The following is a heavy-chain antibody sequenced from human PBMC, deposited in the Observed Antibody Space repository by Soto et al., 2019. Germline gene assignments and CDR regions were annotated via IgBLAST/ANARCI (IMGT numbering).Heavy chain of an antibody. CDR1: GFTFSRSA. V-gene: IGHV3-23*01. CDR3: TKDDAVVMATIPI. J-gene: IGHJ4*02. D-gene: IGHD5-12*01. Sequence: EVQLLESGGGLVQPGGSLRLSCAVSGFTFSRSAMSWDRQAPGKGLEWVSGIRGGGHITYYADSVKGRFTIFSDSSKNTLYLHMNSLRAEDTALYYCTKDDAVVMATIPIWGQGTLVTVSS. CDR2: IRGGGHIT.